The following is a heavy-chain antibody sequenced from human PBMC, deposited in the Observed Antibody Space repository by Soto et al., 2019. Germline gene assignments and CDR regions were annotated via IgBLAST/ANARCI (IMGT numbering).Heavy chain of an antibody. D-gene: IGHD2-2*01. J-gene: IGHJ6*02. CDR3: ARREYCISTSCYFDYGMDV. CDR2: IYPGDSDT. V-gene: IGHV5-51*01. Sequence: GESLKISCKGSGYSVTSYWIGWVRQMPGKGLEWMGIIYPGDSDTRYSPSFQGQVTISADKSISTAYLQWSSLKASDTAMYYCARREYCISTSCYFDYGMDVWGQGTTVTVSS. CDR1: GYSVTSYW.